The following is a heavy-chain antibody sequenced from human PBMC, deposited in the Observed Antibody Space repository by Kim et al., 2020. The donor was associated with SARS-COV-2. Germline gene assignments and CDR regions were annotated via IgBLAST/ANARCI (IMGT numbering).Heavy chain of an antibody. D-gene: IGHD1-1*01. V-gene: IGHV1-18*01. CDR1: GYTFTSYG. Sequence: ASVKVSCKASGYTFTSYGVSWVRQAPGQGLEWMGWISGSNGHTKYAQSLQGRVTVTTDIATSTAYMDVSSLRSDDTAVYFCARTTVQGNDYYYMDVWGKGTTVTVSS. CDR2: ISGSNGHT. CDR3: ARTTVQGNDYYYMDV. J-gene: IGHJ6*03.